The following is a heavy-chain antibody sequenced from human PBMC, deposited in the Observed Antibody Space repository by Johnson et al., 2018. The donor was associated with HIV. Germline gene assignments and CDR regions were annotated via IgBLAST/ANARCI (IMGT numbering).Heavy chain of an antibody. CDR1: GFTFSSYA. Sequence: QVQLVESGGGVVQPGRSLRLSCAASGFTFSSYAMHWVRQAPGKGLEWVAVISYGVSNKYYADSVKGRFTISRDNSKNTRYLQMNRLRPEDTAVYYCAKDSSGWYSGAFDIWGQGTMVTVSS. D-gene: IGHD6-19*01. V-gene: IGHV3-30-3*01. J-gene: IGHJ3*02. CDR3: AKDSSGWYSGAFDI. CDR2: ISYGVSNK.